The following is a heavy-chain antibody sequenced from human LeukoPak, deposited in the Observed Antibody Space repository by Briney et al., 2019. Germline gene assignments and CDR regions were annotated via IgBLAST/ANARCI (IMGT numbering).Heavy chain of an antibody. D-gene: IGHD6-25*01. CDR1: GFTFRSYA. Sequence: PGGSLRLSCAASGFTFRSYAMSWVRQAPGKGLEWVSAISFSGTNTYYADSVKGRFTISRDNLKNTLYLQMNSLGAEDTAVYFCAKEVKAATNWFDPWGQGTLVTVSS. J-gene: IGHJ5*02. CDR2: ISFSGTNT. V-gene: IGHV3-23*01. CDR3: AKEVKAATNWFDP.